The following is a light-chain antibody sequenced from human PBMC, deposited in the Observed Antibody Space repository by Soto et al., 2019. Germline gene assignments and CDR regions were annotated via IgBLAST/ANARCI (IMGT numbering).Light chain of an antibody. J-gene: IGKJ3*01. CDR2: DAS. V-gene: IGKV1-33*01. Sequence: DIQMTQSPSSLSASVGDRVTITCQATQDIRNYLNWYQHKPGKAPKLLIYDASNLETGVPSRFSGSGSGTDFTFTISSLQPEDTATYYCQQYDNLEATFGPGPKWISN. CDR1: QDIRNY. CDR3: QQYDNLEAT.